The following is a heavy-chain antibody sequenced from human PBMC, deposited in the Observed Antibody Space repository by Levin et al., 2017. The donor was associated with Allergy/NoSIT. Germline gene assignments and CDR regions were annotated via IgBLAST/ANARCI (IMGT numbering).Heavy chain of an antibody. CDR2: INAGNGNT. Sequence: GESLKISCKASGYTFTSYAMHWVRQAPGQRLEWMGWINAGNGNTKYSQKFQGRVTITRDTSASTAYMELSSLRSEDTAVYYCARASYSSRLGEFDYWGQGTLVTVSS. CDR3: ARASYSSRLGEFDY. J-gene: IGHJ4*02. D-gene: IGHD6-13*01. V-gene: IGHV1-3*01. CDR1: GYTFTSYA.